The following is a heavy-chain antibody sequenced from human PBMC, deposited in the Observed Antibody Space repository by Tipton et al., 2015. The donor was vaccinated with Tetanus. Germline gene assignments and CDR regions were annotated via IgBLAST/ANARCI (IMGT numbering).Heavy chain of an antibody. CDR2: ISASGHPI. D-gene: IGHD3-3*01. CDR1: GFPFTTYG. Sequence: SLRLSCAASGFPFTTYGMTWVRQTPGKGLEWVAYISASGHPIFYTDSVKGRFTISTDNTKNHLYLQMNSLRVEDTGLYFCARDNYDSKDFSDYWGQGTLITVSS. CDR3: ARDNYDSKDFSDY. V-gene: IGHV3-48*03. J-gene: IGHJ4*02.